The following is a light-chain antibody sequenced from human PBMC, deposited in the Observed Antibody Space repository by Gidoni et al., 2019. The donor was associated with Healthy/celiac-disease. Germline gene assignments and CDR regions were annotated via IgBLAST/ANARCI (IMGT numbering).Light chain of an antibody. Sequence: QKVTISCSGSSSNIGNNYVSWYQQLPGTAPKLLIYDNNKRPSGIPDRFSGSKSGTSATLGITGLQTGDEADYYCGTWDSSLSAVVFGGGTKLTVL. V-gene: IGLV1-51*01. CDR2: DNN. CDR1: SSNIGNNY. J-gene: IGLJ2*01. CDR3: GTWDSSLSAVV.